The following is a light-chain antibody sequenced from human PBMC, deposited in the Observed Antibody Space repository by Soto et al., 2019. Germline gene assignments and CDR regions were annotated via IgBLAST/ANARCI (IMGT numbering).Light chain of an antibody. J-gene: IGLJ3*02. Sequence: QSALTQPASVSGSPGQSITISCTGTSSDVGGYNYVSWYQQHPGKAPKLMIFEVSNRPSGVSHRFSGSKSGNTASLTISGLQAEDEADYYCSSYTTSSTLVLFGGGTKVTVL. CDR3: SSYTTSSTLVL. CDR2: EVS. V-gene: IGLV2-14*01. CDR1: SSDVGGYNY.